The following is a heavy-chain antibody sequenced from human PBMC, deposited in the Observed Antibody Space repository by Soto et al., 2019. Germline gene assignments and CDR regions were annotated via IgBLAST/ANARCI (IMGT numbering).Heavy chain of an antibody. CDR2: INSDGSST. D-gene: IGHD3-3*01. CDR3: ARITIFGVAPN. Sequence: GGSLRLSCAASGFTFSSYWMHWVRQAPGKGLVWVSRINSDGSSTSYADSVKGRFTISRDNAKNTLYLQMNSLRAEDTAVYYCARITIFGVAPNWGQGTLVTVSS. J-gene: IGHJ4*02. CDR1: GFTFSSYW. V-gene: IGHV3-74*01.